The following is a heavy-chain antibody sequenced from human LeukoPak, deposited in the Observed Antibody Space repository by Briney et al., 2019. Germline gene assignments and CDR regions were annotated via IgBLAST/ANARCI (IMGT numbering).Heavy chain of an antibody. CDR2: ISSSGSTI. D-gene: IGHD6-6*01. Sequence: PGGSLRLSCALSGFTFSDYYMSWIRQAPGKGLEWVSYISSSGSTIYYADSVKGRFTISRDNAKNSLYLQMNSLRVEDTAVYYCARDMGRYSSSRSGAFDIWGQGTMVTVSS. V-gene: IGHV3-11*01. CDR1: GFTFSDYY. J-gene: IGHJ3*02. CDR3: ARDMGRYSSSRSGAFDI.